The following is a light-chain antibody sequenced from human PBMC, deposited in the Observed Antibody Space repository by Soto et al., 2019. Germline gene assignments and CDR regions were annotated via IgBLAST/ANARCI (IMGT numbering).Light chain of an antibody. V-gene: IGKV1-39*01. CDR3: QQSYSTPLYT. Sequence: GDRVTITCRASQSISSYLNWYQQKPGTAPKLLIYAASSLQSGVPSRFSGSGSGTDFTLTISSLQPEDFATYYCQQSYSTPLYTFGQGTKLEIK. CDR2: AAS. CDR1: QSISSY. J-gene: IGKJ2*01.